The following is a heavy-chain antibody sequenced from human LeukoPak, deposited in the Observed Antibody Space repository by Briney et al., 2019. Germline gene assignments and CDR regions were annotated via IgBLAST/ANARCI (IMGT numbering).Heavy chain of an antibody. J-gene: IGHJ5*01. CDR3: TRGEPETVLDS. CDR2: INHSGST. Sequence: PSETLCLTCSVYGGSFGGDCWSWIRQPPGKGLEWIGEINHSGSTNYNPSLKTRVTISLDRSKDQFSLKLTSVTAADTAVYYCTRGEPETVLDSWGRGTLVTVSS. V-gene: IGHV4-34*01. CDR1: GGSFGGDC.